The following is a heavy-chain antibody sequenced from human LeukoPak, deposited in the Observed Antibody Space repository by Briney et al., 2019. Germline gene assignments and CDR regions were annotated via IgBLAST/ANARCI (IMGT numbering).Heavy chain of an antibody. CDR3: SGSTSTYYYYMDV. Sequence: GGSLRLSCAASGFTFSGSAMHWVRQASGKGLEWVGRIRSKANSYATAYAASVKGRFTISRDDSKNTAYLQMNSLKTEDTAVYYCSGSTSTYYYYMDVWGKGTTVTVSS. D-gene: IGHD2-2*01. CDR2: IRSKANSYAT. V-gene: IGHV3-73*01. CDR1: GFTFSGSA. J-gene: IGHJ6*03.